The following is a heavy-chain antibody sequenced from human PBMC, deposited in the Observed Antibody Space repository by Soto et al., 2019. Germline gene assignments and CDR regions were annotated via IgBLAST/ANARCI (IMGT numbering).Heavy chain of an antibody. Sequence: GGSLRLSCAASGFNFDDYSMHWVRQAPGKGLEWVSGISWNSGSIGYAESVKGRFTISRDNAKNSLFLQMNSLRAEDTALYYCARKGYCTSTSCYVDYWGQGTLVTVSS. J-gene: IGHJ4*02. D-gene: IGHD2-2*01. CDR2: ISWNSGSI. CDR1: GFNFDDYS. V-gene: IGHV3-9*01. CDR3: ARKGYCTSTSCYVDY.